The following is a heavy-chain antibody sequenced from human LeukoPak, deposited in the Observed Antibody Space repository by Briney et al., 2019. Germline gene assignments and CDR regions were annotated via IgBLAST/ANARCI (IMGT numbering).Heavy chain of an antibody. J-gene: IGHJ4*02. CDR2: ISWNSGSI. Sequence: GGSLRLSCAASGFTFDDYAMHWVRQAPGKGLEWVSGISWNSGSIGYADSVKGRFTISRDNAKNSLYLQMNSLRAVDTALYYCARFSSSSSVFHYWGQGTLVTVSS. CDR1: GFTFDDYA. V-gene: IGHV3-9*01. CDR3: ARFSSSSSVFHY. D-gene: IGHD6-6*01.